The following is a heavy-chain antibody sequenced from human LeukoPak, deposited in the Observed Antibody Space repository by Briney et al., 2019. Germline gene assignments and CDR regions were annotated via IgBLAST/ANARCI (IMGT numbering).Heavy chain of an antibody. Sequence: PSETLSLTCTVSGGSISSGSYYWSWIRQPAGKGLEWIGRIYISGSTNYNPPLKSRVTISVDTSKNQFSLKLSSVTAADTAVYYCARAYSNWFDPWGQGTLVTVSS. V-gene: IGHV4-61*02. CDR3: ARAYSNWFDP. J-gene: IGHJ5*02. D-gene: IGHD2-15*01. CDR2: IYISGST. CDR1: GGSISSGSYY.